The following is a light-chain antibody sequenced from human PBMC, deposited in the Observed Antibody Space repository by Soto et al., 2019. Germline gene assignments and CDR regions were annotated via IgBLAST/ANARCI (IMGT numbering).Light chain of an antibody. CDR2: DAS. V-gene: IGKV1-5*01. CDR1: QSIDNW. CDR3: QHYNGYAYT. Sequence: DIQMTQSPSPLSASIGDRVTITCRASQSIDNWLAWYQHKPGKAPQLLSYDASRVKTGVPSRFTASGSGTEFTLNINTLQADDSATYFCQHYNGYAYTFGPGTKVEIK. J-gene: IGKJ2*01.